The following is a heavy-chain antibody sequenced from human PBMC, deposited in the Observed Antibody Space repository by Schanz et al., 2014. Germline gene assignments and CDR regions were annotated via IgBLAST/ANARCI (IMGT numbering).Heavy chain of an antibody. CDR1: GFTFSAYA. CDR2: ISGSGGST. D-gene: IGHD1-26*01. CDR3: ARGGSGSHYRLDY. V-gene: IGHV3-23*01. J-gene: IGHJ4*02. Sequence: EVQLLESGGGLVQPGGSLRLSCAASGFTFSAYAMTWVRQIPGKGLEWVSAISGSGGSTYYADSVKGRFTISRDNSKNTLCLQMNSLRAEDTGLYFCARGGSGSHYRLDYWGQGTPVTVSS.